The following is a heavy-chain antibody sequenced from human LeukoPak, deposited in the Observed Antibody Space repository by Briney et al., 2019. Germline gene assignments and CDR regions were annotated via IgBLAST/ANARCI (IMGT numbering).Heavy chain of an antibody. J-gene: IGHJ4*02. Sequence: PGGSLRLSCAASGFTFSSYSMNWVRQAPGKGLEWVSSISSSSSYIYYADSVKGRFTISRDNAKNSLYLQMNSLRAEDTAVYYCARDMEMATPFDYWGQGTLATVSS. CDR2: ISSSSSYI. D-gene: IGHD5-24*01. V-gene: IGHV3-21*01. CDR3: ARDMEMATPFDY. CDR1: GFTFSSYS.